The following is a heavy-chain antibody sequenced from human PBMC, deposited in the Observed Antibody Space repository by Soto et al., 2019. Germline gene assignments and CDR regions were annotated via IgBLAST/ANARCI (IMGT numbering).Heavy chain of an antibody. J-gene: IGHJ4*02. Sequence: EVQLVESGGGLVQPGGSLRLSCAASGFTFRSYAMHWVRQAPGKGLEYVSDISSNGGSTYYANAVKGRFTISRDNSKNTLYLQMGSLSAEDMAVYYCARWGYSGYEIDYWGQGTLVTVSS. CDR3: ARWGYSGYEIDY. CDR2: ISSNGGST. CDR1: GFTFRSYA. D-gene: IGHD5-12*01. V-gene: IGHV3-64*01.